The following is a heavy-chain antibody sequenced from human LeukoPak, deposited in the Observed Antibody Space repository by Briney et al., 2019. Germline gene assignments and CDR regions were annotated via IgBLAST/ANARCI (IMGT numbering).Heavy chain of an antibody. CDR1: GFTFSSYA. J-gene: IGHJ4*02. V-gene: IGHV3-23*01. D-gene: IGHD6-13*01. CDR2: ISGSGVST. CDR3: ARARIAAAGTCFDY. Sequence: GGSLRLSCAASGFTFSSYAMSWVRQAPGKGLEWVSGISGSGVSTYYADSVEGRFTISRDNSKNTLYLQMNSLRAEDTAVYYCARARIAAAGTCFDYWGQGTLVTVSS.